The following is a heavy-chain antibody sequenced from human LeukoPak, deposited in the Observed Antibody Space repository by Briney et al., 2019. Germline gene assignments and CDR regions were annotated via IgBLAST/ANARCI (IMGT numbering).Heavy chain of an antibody. D-gene: IGHD3-10*01. J-gene: IGHJ3*01. V-gene: IGHV3-15*01. CDR1: GFTFSNAW. CDR2: IKSKTDGGTT. CDR3: AKEDPIWFGESIIPLAS. Sequence: GGSLRLSCAASGFTFSNAWMSWVRQAPGKGLEWVGRIKSKTDGGTTDYAAPVKGRFTISRDDSKNTLYLQMNSLRAEDTAVYYCAKEDPIWFGESIIPLASWGQGTMVTVSS.